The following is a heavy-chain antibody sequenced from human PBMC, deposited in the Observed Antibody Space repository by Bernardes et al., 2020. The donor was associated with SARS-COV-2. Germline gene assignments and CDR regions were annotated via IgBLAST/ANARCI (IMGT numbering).Heavy chain of an antibody. CDR2: IIPIFGTS. Sequence: SVKVSCKASGGTFSSYAISWVRQAPGQGLEWMGGIIPIFGTSNYAQKFQGRVTITADESTSTAYMELSSLRSEDTAVYYCAREGEQWLVRSSFDYWGQGTLVTVSS. CDR3: AREGEQWLVRSSFDY. CDR1: GGTFSSYA. V-gene: IGHV1-69*13. J-gene: IGHJ4*02. D-gene: IGHD6-19*01.